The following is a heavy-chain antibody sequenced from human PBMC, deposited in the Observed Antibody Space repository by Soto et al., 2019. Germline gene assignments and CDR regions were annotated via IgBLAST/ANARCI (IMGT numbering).Heavy chain of an antibody. J-gene: IGHJ6*02. CDR2: INQDGSER. Sequence: GGSLRLSCVASGFTFTNYWMTWVRQAPGKGLEWVANINQDGSERTHVDSVKGRFAVSRDNAKNSLYLEMNRLRAEDTAVYYCARGDIVVVVAAGGMDVWGQGTTVTVSS. D-gene: IGHD2-15*01. CDR1: GFTFTNYW. V-gene: IGHV3-7*01. CDR3: ARGDIVVVVAAGGMDV.